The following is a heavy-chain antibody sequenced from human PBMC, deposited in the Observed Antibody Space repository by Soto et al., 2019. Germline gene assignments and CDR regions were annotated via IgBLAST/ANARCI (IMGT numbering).Heavy chain of an antibody. J-gene: IGHJ3*02. CDR3: AKTTRRVLRFLEWSDAFDI. V-gene: IGHV3-23*01. Sequence: GGSLRLSCAASGFTFSSYAMSWVRQVPGKGLEWVSAISGSGGSTSYADSVKGRFTISRDNSKSTLYLQMNSLRAEDTAVYYCAKTTRRVLRFLEWSDAFDIWGQGTMVTVSS. CDR1: GFTFSSYA. D-gene: IGHD3-3*01. CDR2: ISGSGGST.